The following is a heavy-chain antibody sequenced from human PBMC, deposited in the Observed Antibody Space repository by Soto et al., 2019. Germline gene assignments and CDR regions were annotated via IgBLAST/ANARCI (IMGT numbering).Heavy chain of an antibody. CDR2: IKQDGSEK. J-gene: IGHJ6*02. V-gene: IGHV3-7*03. D-gene: IGHD3-3*01. Sequence: PGGSLRLSCAASGFTFSSYWMSWVRQAPGKGLEWVANIKQDGSEKYYVDSVKGRFTISRDNAKNSLYLQMNSLRAEDTAVYYCAKVDRGYDIWRGYPNYYYYGMYVWGQGTTVTVSS. CDR1: GFTFSSYW. CDR3: AKVDRGYDIWRGYPNYYYYGMYV.